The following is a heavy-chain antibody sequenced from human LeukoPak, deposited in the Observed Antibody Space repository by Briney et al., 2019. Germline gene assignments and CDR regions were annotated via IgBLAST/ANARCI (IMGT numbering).Heavy chain of an antibody. Sequence: ASVKVSCKASGYTFTSYDINWVRQATGQGLEWMGWMNPNSGNTGYAQKFQGRVTITRNTSISTAYMELSSLRSEDTAVYYCVPVAPRYFDWLFRLDYWGQGTLVTVSS. CDR3: VPVAPRYFDWLFRLDY. CDR2: MNPNSGNT. D-gene: IGHD3-9*01. CDR1: GYTFTSYD. V-gene: IGHV1-8*03. J-gene: IGHJ4*02.